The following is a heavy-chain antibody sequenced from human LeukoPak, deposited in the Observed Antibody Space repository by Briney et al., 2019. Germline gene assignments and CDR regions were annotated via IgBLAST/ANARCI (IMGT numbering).Heavy chain of an antibody. J-gene: IGHJ5*02. Sequence: SETLSLTCTVSGGSISSSSYYWGWIRQPPGKGLEWIGSIYYSGSTYYNPSLKSRVTISVDTSKNQFSLKLGSVTTADTAMYYCTRHGRRYSSGVWFDPWGQGGLVTVSS. V-gene: IGHV4-39*01. D-gene: IGHD3-22*01. CDR1: GGSISSSSYY. CDR3: TRHGRRYSSGVWFDP. CDR2: IYYSGST.